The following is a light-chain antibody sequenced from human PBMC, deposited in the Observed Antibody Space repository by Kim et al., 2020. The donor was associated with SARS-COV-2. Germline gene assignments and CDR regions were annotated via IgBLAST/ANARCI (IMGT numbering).Light chain of an antibody. CDR3: QHYDNLPPLT. CDR1: QDISNY. CDR2: DAS. J-gene: IGKJ4*01. Sequence: ASVGDRVTITGQASQDISNYLSWYQQKPGKAPKLLIFDASNLETGVPSRFSGTGSGTDFTFTISSLQPEDIATYYCQHYDNLPPLTFGGGTKVEIK. V-gene: IGKV1-33*01.